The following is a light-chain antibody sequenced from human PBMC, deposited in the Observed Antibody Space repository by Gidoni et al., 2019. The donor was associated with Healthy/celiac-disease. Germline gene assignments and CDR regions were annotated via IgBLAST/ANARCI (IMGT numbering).Light chain of an antibody. J-gene: IGKJ5*01. CDR1: QSICSY. V-gene: IGKV1-39*01. CDR2: AAS. CDR3: QQSYSTPIT. Sequence: TQMTQTPSSLSASLGDRVTITCRASQSICSYLNWYQQKPGKAPKLLIYAASSLQSGVPSRFSGSGSGTDFTLTISSLQPEDFATYYCQQSYSTPITFGQGTRLEIK.